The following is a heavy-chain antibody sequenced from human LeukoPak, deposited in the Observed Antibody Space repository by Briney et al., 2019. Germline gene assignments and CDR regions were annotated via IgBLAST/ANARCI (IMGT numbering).Heavy chain of an antibody. CDR2: IYTSVST. V-gene: IGHV4-4*07. Sequence: SETLSLTCTVSGGYISSYYWSWIRQPAGKGLEWIGRIYTSVSTNYNPSLKSRVTMSVDTSKNQFSLKLSSVTAAETAVYHCARDADSSVYYFRIWGQRTLVTVSS. CDR3: ARDADSSVYYFRI. CDR1: GGYISSYY. J-gene: IGHJ4*02. D-gene: IGHD3-22*01.